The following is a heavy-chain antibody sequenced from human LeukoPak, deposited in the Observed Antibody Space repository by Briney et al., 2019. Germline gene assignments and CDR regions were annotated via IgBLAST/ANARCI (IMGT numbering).Heavy chain of an antibody. CDR2: FDPEDGET. V-gene: IGHV1-24*01. J-gene: IGHJ6*02. CDR3: ATTSGYYYYGMDV. Sequence: GASVKVSCKASGGTFSSYAINWVRQAPGQGLEWMGGFDPEDGETIYAQKFQGRVTMTEDTSTDTAYMELSSLRSEDTAVYYCATTSGYYYYGMDVWGQGTTVTVSS. CDR1: GGTFSSYA.